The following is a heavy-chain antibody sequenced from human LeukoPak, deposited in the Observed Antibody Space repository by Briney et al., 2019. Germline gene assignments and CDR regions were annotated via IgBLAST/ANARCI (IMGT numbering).Heavy chain of an antibody. J-gene: IGHJ4*02. CDR1: GFTFRSYW. CDR2: INQGGSVQ. Sequence: GGSLRLSCAASGFTFRSYWMSWVRQAPGKGLEWVANINQGGSVQYYMDSVKGRFTISIDDPRNPLYVHMNSLRDEHTAVYCARVEYSGWNLEYWGQGTLVTVSS. V-gene: IGHV3-7*01. CDR3: ARVEYSGWNLEY. D-gene: IGHD5-12*01.